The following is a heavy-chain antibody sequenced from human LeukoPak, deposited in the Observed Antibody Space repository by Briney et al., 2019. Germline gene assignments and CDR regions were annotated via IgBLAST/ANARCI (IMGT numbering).Heavy chain of an antibody. J-gene: IGHJ5*02. Sequence: ASVKVSCRASGYTFTNYYLHWVRQAPGQGLEWMGIIHPSGGSTAYAQKFQDRVTMTRDTSTSTVYMELSSLRSEDTAVYYCARDSTTSSLADPWGQGTLVTVSS. CDR2: IHPSGGST. V-gene: IGHV1-46*01. CDR1: GYTFTNYY. CDR3: ARDSTTSSLADP. D-gene: IGHD2-2*01.